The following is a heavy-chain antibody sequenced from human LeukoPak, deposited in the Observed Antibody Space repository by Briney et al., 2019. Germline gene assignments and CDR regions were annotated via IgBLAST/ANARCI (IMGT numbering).Heavy chain of an antibody. Sequence: ASVKVSCKASGYTFTSYDINWVRQATGQGLEWTGWMNPNSGNTGYAQKFQGRVTMTRNTSISIAYMELSSLRSEDTAVYYCATDLRGYSYGYPYYYYGMDVWGQGTTVTVSS. CDR2: MNPNSGNT. CDR3: ATDLRGYSYGYPYYYYGMDV. D-gene: IGHD5-18*01. J-gene: IGHJ6*02. CDR1: GYTFTSYD. V-gene: IGHV1-8*01.